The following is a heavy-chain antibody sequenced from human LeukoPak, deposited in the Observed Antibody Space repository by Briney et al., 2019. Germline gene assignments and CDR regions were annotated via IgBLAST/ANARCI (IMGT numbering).Heavy chain of an antibody. J-gene: IGHJ6*02. V-gene: IGHV3-43*02. CDR3: AKGITVVTYYYYYGMDV. CDR1: GFTFDDYA. D-gene: IGHD4-23*01. CDR2: ISGDGGST. Sequence: GGSLRLSCAASGFTFDDYAMHWVRQAPGKGLEWVSLISGDGGSTYYADSVKGRFTISRDNSKNSLYLQMNSLRTEDTALYYCAKGITVVTYYYYYGMDVWGQGTTVTVSS.